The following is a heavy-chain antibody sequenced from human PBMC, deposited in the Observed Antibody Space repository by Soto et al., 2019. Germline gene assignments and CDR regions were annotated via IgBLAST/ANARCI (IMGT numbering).Heavy chain of an antibody. J-gene: IGHJ6*03. CDR1: GGSIRSSSYY. V-gene: IGHV4-39*01. Sequence: ETLSLTCTVSGGSIRSSSYYWGWIRQPPGKGLEWIGSIYYSGSTYYNPSLKSRVTISVDTSKNQFSLKLSSVTAADTAVYYCARSLSHYDYIWGSYRYAPDYYYMDVWGKGTTVTVSS. D-gene: IGHD3-16*02. CDR2: IYYSGST. CDR3: ARSLSHYDYIWGSYRYAPDYYYMDV.